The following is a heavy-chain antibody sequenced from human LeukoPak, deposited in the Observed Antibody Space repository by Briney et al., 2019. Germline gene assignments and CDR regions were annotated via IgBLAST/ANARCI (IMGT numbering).Heavy chain of an antibody. V-gene: IGHV2-26*01. CDR3: ARGGNSNSGRWFDP. CDR2: ISSNDEK. D-gene: IGHD4-11*01. J-gene: IGHJ5*02. Sequence: SGPTLVNPTETLTLTCTVSGFSLSNARVGASWIRQPPGKALEWLAHISSNDEKSYNTSLKSRLTISKDTSKSQVVLTMTNMDPVDTATYYCARGGNSNSGRWFDPWGQGTLVTVSS. CDR1: GFSLSNARVG.